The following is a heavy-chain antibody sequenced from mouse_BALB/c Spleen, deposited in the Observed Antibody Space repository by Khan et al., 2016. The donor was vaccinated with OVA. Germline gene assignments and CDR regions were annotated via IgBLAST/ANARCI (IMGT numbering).Heavy chain of an antibody. J-gene: IGHJ3*01. V-gene: IGHV5-6*01. Sequence: VQLVESGGDLAKPGGSLKLSCAASGFTFSSYSMSWVRQTPDKRLEWVASISSGGDYTYYPDSVKGRFTISRDNAKHTLYLQMSDLKSEDSAMYCCAYQLTGSFAYWGQGTLVTVSA. CDR2: ISSGGDYT. CDR3: AYQLTGSFAY. D-gene: IGHD2-12*01. CDR1: GFTFSSYS.